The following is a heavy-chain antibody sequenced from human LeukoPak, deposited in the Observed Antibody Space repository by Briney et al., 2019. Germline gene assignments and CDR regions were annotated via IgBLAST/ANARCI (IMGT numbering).Heavy chain of an antibody. CDR3: AKDSTPYSGNTFYFDS. D-gene: IGHD1-7*01. CDR2: MSGSGGTP. V-gene: IGHV3-23*01. CDR1: GFTFSSYA. Sequence: PGGSLTLSCAASGFTFSSYAISWVRQAPGKGLEWVSTMSGSGGTPFYADSVKGRFTVSRDNSHNTLYVQMNSLRAEDTAVYYCAKDSTPYSGNTFYFDSWGQGTLVTVSS. J-gene: IGHJ4*02.